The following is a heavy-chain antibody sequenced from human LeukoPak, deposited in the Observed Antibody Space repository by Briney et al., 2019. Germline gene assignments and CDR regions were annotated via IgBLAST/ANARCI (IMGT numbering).Heavy chain of an antibody. CDR1: GFTFSSYS. D-gene: IGHD3-22*01. J-gene: IGHJ5*02. CDR3: AKDYLNYYDSSGYYQGSWFDP. Sequence: GGSLRLSCAASGFTFSSYSMNWVRQAPGKGLEWVSYISSSSTIYYADSVKGRFTISRDNSKNTLYLQMNSLRAEDTAVYYCAKDYLNYYDSSGYYQGSWFDPWGQGTLVTVSS. CDR2: ISSSSTI. V-gene: IGHV3-48*01.